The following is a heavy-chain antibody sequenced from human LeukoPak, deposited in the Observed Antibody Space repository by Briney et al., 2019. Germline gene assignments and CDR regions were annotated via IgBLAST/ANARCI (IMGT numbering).Heavy chain of an antibody. Sequence: GGSLRLSCAASGFTFSSYWMHWVRQAPGKGLEWVSSITNSDAHTHYADSVKGRFTISRDNSKSTLCLQMNSLRAEDTAVYCCAKSFRYFDSSGYYHFDYWGQGMLVTVSS. D-gene: IGHD3-22*01. CDR3: AKSFRYFDSSGYYHFDY. V-gene: IGHV3-23*01. J-gene: IGHJ4*02. CDR2: ITNSDAHT. CDR1: GFTFSSYW.